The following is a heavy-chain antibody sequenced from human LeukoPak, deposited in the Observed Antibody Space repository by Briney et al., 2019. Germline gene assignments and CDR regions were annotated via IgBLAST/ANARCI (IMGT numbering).Heavy chain of an antibody. Sequence: ASVKVSCEASGYTFTSYDINWVRQATGQGLEWMGWMNPNSGNTGYAQKFQGRVTMTRNTSISTAYMELSSLRSEDTAVYYCARGPIAVAGALTMDVWGKGTTVTISS. CDR2: MNPNSGNT. V-gene: IGHV1-8*01. CDR1: GYTFTSYD. D-gene: IGHD6-19*01. CDR3: ARGPIAVAGALTMDV. J-gene: IGHJ6*03.